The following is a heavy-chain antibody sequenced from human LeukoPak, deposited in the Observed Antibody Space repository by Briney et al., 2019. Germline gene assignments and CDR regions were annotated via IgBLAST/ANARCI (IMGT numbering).Heavy chain of an antibody. D-gene: IGHD6-6*01. Sequence: SETLSLTCSVPGDSINNYYWSWIRQPPGKGLEWIGYIYYSGTTNYNPTLKSRVTISKDTSKKQMSLKLNSVTAADTAVYYCARGSNWLGPWGQGTLVTVSS. J-gene: IGHJ5*02. V-gene: IGHV4-59*01. CDR3: ARGSNWLGP. CDR1: GDSINNYY. CDR2: IYYSGTT.